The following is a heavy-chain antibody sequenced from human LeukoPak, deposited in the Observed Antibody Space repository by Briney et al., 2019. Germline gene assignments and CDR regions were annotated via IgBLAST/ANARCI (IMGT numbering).Heavy chain of an antibody. CDR1: GYTFTSYG. D-gene: IGHD3-22*01. V-gene: IGHV1-18*01. CDR2: ISVYNNNT. CDR3: ARGASSYYDSSDYFDY. J-gene: IGHJ4*02. Sequence: GASVKVSCKASGYTFTSYGISWVRQAPGQGLEWMGWISVYNNNTNYAQKLQGRVTMTTDTSTTTAYMELRSLRSDDTAVYYCARGASSYYDSSDYFDYWGQGTLVTVSS.